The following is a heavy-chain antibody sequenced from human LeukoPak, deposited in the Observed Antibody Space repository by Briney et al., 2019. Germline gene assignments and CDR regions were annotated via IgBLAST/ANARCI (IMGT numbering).Heavy chain of an antibody. CDR2: ISSSGSAI. Sequence: GGSLRLSCAASGFTFSSYSMNWVRQAPGKGLEWVSYISSSGSAIYYADSVKGRFTISRDNAKNSLYLQMNSLRDDDTAVYYCAKDGALYYGMDVWGQGTTVTVSS. CDR3: AKDGALYYGMDV. CDR1: GFTFSSYS. D-gene: IGHD3-16*01. J-gene: IGHJ6*02. V-gene: IGHV3-48*02.